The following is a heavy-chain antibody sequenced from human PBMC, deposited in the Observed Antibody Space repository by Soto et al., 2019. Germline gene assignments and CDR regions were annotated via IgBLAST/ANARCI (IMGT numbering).Heavy chain of an antibody. CDR3: ARQSIEQQLVYYYYYGMDV. V-gene: IGHV4-39*01. D-gene: IGHD6-13*01. Sequence: SETLSLTCTVSGGSISSSSYYWGWIRQPPGKGLEWIGSIYYSGSTYYNPSLKSRVTISVDTSKNQFSLKLSSVTAADTAVYYCARQSIEQQLVYYYYYGMDVWGQGTTVTVSS. J-gene: IGHJ6*02. CDR1: GGSISSSSYY. CDR2: IYYSGST.